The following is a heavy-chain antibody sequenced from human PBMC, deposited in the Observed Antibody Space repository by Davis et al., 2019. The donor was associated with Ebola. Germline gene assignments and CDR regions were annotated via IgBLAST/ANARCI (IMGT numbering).Heavy chain of an antibody. J-gene: IGHJ5*02. CDR2: IYYSGST. V-gene: IGHV4-31*03. D-gene: IGHD3-10*01. Sequence: PSETLSLTCTVSGGSISSGGYYWSWIRQHPGKGLEWIGYIYYSGSTYYNPSLKSRVTISVDTSKNQFSLKLSSVTAADTAVYYCARERYYGSGSYGFDPWGQGTLVTVSS. CDR3: ARERYYGSGSYGFDP. CDR1: GGSISSGGYY.